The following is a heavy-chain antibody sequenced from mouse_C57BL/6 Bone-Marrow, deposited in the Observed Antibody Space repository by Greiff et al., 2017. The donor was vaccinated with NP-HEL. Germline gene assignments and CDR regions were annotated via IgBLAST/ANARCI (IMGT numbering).Heavy chain of an antibody. CDR2: ISYDGSN. V-gene: IGHV3-6*01. CDR3: ARDPPLLLRFAY. Sequence: DVQLQESGPGLVKPSQSLSLTCSVTGYSITSGYYWNWIRQFPGNKLEWMGYISYDGSNNYNPSLKNRISITRDTSKNQFFLKLNSVTTEDTATYYCARDPPLLLRFAYWGQGTLVTVSA. J-gene: IGHJ3*01. D-gene: IGHD1-1*01. CDR1: GYSITSGYY.